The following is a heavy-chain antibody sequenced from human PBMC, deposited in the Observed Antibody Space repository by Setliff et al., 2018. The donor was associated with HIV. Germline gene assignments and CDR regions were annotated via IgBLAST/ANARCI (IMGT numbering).Heavy chain of an antibody. CDR2: VFHSGTT. CDR3: ARLSPLRAFDI. CDR1: NYSISSGSY. V-gene: IGHV4-38-2*01. Sequence: SETLSLTCAVSNYSISSGSYWAWIRQSPGKGLAWIGSVFHSGTTYYNPSLKSRVTISVDTSKNHFSLRLTFLTAADTAVYYCARLSPLRAFDIWGQGTMVTVSS. J-gene: IGHJ3*02.